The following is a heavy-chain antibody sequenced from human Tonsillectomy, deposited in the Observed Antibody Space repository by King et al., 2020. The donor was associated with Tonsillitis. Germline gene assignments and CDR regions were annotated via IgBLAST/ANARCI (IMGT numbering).Heavy chain of an antibody. V-gene: IGHV4-4*02. CDR1: GVSISSSNW. J-gene: IGHJ3*02. Sequence: QLQESGPGLVKPSGTLSLTCAVSGVSISSSNWWSWVRQPPWKGLEWIGEIYHSGSTNYNPSLKSRVTISVDKSKNQFSLKLNSVTAADTAVYHCARWEVGGTANEDGFDIWGQGTMVTVSS. CDR2: IYHSGST. CDR3: ARWEVGGTANEDGFDI. D-gene: IGHD6-19*01.